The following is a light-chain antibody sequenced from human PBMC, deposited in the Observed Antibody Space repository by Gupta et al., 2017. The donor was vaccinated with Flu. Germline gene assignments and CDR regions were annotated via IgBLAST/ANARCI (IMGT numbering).Light chain of an antibody. J-gene: IGLJ3*02. V-gene: IGLV3-21*02. Sequence: SYVLTQPPSVSVAPGQTARITCGGNDIGRKSVHWYLQKPGQAPVLVVCDNIDRPSGVPERFSGSNSGNTATLTINRVEAGDEADYYCQVWDSSSAHRVFGGGTKLTVL. CDR2: DNI. CDR3: QVWDSSSAHRV. CDR1: DIGRKS.